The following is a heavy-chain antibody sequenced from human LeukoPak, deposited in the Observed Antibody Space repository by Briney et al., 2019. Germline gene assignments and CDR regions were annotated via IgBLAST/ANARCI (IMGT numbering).Heavy chain of an antibody. D-gene: IGHD3-22*01. J-gene: IGHJ4*02. CDR2: NTGNP. CDR3: AREWIKDSSGYYYPYFDY. Sequence: NTGNPTYAQGFTGRFVFSLDTSVSTAYLQISSLKAEDTAVYYCAREWIKDSSGYYYPYFDYWGQGTLVTVSS. V-gene: IGHV7-4-1*02.